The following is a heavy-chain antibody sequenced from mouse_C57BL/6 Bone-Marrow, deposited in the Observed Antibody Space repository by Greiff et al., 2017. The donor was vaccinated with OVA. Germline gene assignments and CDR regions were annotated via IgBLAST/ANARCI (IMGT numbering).Heavy chain of an antibody. V-gene: IGHV1-59*01. Sequence: QVQLQQPGAELVRPGTSVKLSCKASGYTFTSYWMHWVKQRPGQGLEWIGVIDPSDSYTNYNQKFKSKATLTVDTSSSTAYMQLSSLTSEDAAVYYCTRKGDYSNYVEYGLGYRGKGVSVT. J-gene: IGHJ4*01. CDR2: IDPSDSYT. CDR1: GYTFTSYW. D-gene: IGHD2-5*01. CDR3: TRKGDYSNYVEYGLGY.